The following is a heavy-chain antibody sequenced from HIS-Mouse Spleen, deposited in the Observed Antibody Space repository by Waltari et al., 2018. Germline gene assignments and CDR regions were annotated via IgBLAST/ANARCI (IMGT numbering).Heavy chain of an antibody. V-gene: IGHV4-38-2*02. Sequence: QVQLQESGPGLVKPSETLSLTCTVPGYSFSRGYYWGWIRQPPGKGLEWIGSIYHSGSTYYNPSLKSRVTISVDTSKNQFSLKLSSVTAADTAVYYCARDSWAYAIEYFQHWGQGTLVTVSS. CDR2: IYHSGST. CDR3: ARDSWAYAIEYFQH. CDR1: GYSFSRGYY. J-gene: IGHJ1*01. D-gene: IGHD2-8*01.